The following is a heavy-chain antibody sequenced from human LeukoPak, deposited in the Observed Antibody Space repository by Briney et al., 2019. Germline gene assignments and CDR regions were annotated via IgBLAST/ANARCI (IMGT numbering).Heavy chain of an antibody. V-gene: IGHV3-23*01. Sequence: GGSLRLSCAASGFTFSSYAMSWVRQAPGKGLEWVSAISGSGGSTYYADSVKGRFTISRDNSKNTLYLQMNSLRAEDTVVYYCVSRVVPAADFDYWGQGTLVTVSS. CDR3: VSRVVPAADFDY. CDR2: ISGSGGST. J-gene: IGHJ4*02. CDR1: GFTFSSYA. D-gene: IGHD2-2*01.